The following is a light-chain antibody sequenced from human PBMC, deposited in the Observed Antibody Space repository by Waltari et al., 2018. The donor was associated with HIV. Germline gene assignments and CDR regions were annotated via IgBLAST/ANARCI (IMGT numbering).Light chain of an antibody. CDR2: VTS. J-gene: IGLJ3*02. Sequence: QAVVTQEPSLTVSPGGTVTLTCGSSTGAVTSGHYPYWFQQKPGQAPRTLIYVTSNNHAWTPARFSGSLLGGRAALTLSGAQPEDEAEYYCLLSYSGARGVFGGGTKLTVL. CDR3: LLSYSGARGV. CDR1: TGAVTSGHY. V-gene: IGLV7-46*01.